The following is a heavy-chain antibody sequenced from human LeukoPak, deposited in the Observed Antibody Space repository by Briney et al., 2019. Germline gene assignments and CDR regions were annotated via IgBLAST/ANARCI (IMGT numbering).Heavy chain of an antibody. CDR1: GGSFSGYY. CDR2: INHSGST. J-gene: IGHJ4*02. D-gene: IGHD3-10*01. CDR3: ARLRSWSSSGPLDY. V-gene: IGHV4-34*01. Sequence: SETLSLTCAVYGGSFSGYYWSWIRQPPGKGLEWIGEINHSGSTNYNPSLKSRVTISVDTSKNQFSLKLSSVTAADTAVYYSARLRSWSSSGPLDYWGQGILVTVSS.